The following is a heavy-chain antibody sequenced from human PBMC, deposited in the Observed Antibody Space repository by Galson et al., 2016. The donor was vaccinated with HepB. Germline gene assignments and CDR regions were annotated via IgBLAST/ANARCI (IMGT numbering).Heavy chain of an antibody. CDR3: ARIRGYKTDY. V-gene: IGHV4-34*01. CDR2: INHSGGT. J-gene: IGHJ4*02. D-gene: IGHD5-24*01. Sequence: SETLSLTCAVYGGSFSSYYWSWIRQPPTKGLEWIGEINHSGGTYYNPSLKSRVTISVDTSKTQFSLKLSSVTAADTAVYYCARIRGYKTDYWGQGTLVTVSS. CDR1: GGSFSSYY.